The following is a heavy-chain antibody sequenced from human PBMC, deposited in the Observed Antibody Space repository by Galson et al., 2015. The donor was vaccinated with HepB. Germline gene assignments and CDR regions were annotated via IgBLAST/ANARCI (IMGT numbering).Heavy chain of an antibody. CDR1: GYTFTSYD. CDR3: ARGVYYYDSSGYYHFDY. Sequence: SVKVSCKASGYTFTSYDINWVRQATGQGLEWVGWMNPNSGNTGYAQKFQGRVTMTRNTSISTAYMELSSLRSEDTAVYYCARGVYYYDSSGYYHFDYWGQGTLVTVSS. CDR2: MNPNSGNT. J-gene: IGHJ4*02. D-gene: IGHD3-22*01. V-gene: IGHV1-8*01.